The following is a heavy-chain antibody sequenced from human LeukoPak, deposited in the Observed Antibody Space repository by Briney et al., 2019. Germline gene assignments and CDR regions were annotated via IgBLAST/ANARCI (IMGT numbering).Heavy chain of an antibody. J-gene: IGHJ6*03. V-gene: IGHV1-18*01. Sequence: ASVKVSCKASGYTFTSYGISWVRQAPGQGLEGMGWISAYNGNTNYAQKLHGRVTMTTDTSTSTAYMELRSLRSDDTAVYYCARAVYDILTFTYYYYYMDVWGKGTTVTVSS. CDR3: ARAVYDILTFTYYYYYMDV. CDR1: GYTFTSYG. CDR2: ISAYNGNT. D-gene: IGHD3-9*01.